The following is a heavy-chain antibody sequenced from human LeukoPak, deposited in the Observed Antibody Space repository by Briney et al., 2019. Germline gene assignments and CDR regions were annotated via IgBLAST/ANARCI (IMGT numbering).Heavy chain of an antibody. V-gene: IGHV4-4*02. J-gene: IGHJ4*02. CDR2: VFHSGST. Sequence: SETLSLTCAVSGGSISSSTWWTWVRQPPGKGLEWIGEVFHSGSTNSNPSLKSRLTMSVDESKHEFSLKLTSVTAADTAVYYCASGGLVSRYLDHWGQGTLVTVSP. CDR1: GGSISSSTW. D-gene: IGHD3-9*01. CDR3: ASGGLVSRYLDH.